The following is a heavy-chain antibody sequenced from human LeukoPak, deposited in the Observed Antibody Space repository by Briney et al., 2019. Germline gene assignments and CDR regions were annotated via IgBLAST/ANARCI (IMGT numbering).Heavy chain of an antibody. Sequence: GGSLRLSCAASGFIFSHYGMHWVRQAPGKGLEWVAVIWSDGTNRYYADSVKGRFSINGDDSQKRVFLQMDSLRAEDTAVYYCARDAQRGFDYSNSLQYWGQGALVTVSS. V-gene: IGHV3-33*01. CDR1: GFIFSHYG. D-gene: IGHD4-11*01. CDR2: IWSDGTNR. J-gene: IGHJ4*02. CDR3: ARDAQRGFDYSNSLQY.